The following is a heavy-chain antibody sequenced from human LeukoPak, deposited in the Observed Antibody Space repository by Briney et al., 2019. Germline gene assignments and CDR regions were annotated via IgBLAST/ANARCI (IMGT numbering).Heavy chain of an antibody. CDR3: ARLGGSYSGDFDY. D-gene: IGHD1-26*01. CDR2: IIPIFGTA. V-gene: IGHV1-69*05. Sequence: SVKVSCKASGGTFSSYAISWVRQAPGQGLEWMGRIIPIFGTANYAQKFQGRVTITTDESTSTAYMELSSLRSEDTAVYYCARLGGSYSGDFDYWGQGTLVTVSS. CDR1: GGTFSSYA. J-gene: IGHJ4*02.